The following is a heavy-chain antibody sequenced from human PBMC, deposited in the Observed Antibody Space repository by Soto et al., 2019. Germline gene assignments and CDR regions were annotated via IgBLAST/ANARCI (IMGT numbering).Heavy chain of an antibody. CDR2: ISWNSASL. CDR3: AKGTTSYYYMVV. D-gene: IGHD1-1*01. Sequence: EVQLVESGGGLVQPGRSLRLACAASGFTFDDYAMHWVRQAPGKGLEWVSRISWNSASLAYADSVKGRFTISRDSAKNSLYMQMISLRTEDTALYDGAKGTTSYYYMVVWGEGSTVTV. V-gene: IGHV3-9*01. J-gene: IGHJ6*03. CDR1: GFTFDDYA.